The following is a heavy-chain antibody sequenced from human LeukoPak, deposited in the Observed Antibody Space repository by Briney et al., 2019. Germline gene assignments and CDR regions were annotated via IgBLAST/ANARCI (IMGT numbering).Heavy chain of an antibody. Sequence: PGRSLRLSCAASGFTFSSYVMHWVRQAPGKRLEWVAGISYDGSIKDYADSVKGRFTISRDNSKNTLYLEMNSLRSEDTAVYYCAKGLHIVGTTYYGIDVWGQGTTVTVSS. CDR3: AKGLHIVGTTYYGIDV. J-gene: IGHJ6*02. CDR2: ISYDGSIK. V-gene: IGHV3-30*18. D-gene: IGHD1-26*01. CDR1: GFTFSSYV.